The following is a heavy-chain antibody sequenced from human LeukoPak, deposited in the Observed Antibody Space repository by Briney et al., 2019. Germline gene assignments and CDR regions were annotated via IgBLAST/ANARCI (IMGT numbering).Heavy chain of an antibody. V-gene: IGHV3-7*01. Sequence: PGGSLRLSCAASGFTFSRDWMSWVRQAPGKGLEWVANIKPDGSEIDYVDSLKGRFTISRDNAKNSLYLQMNSLRVEDTAVYYYARGAWWGQGTLVTVSS. CDR3: ARGAW. J-gene: IGHJ4*02. CDR1: GFTFSRDW. CDR2: IKPDGSEI.